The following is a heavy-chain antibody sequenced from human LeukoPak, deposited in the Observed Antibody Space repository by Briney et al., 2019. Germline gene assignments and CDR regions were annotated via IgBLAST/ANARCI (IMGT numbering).Heavy chain of an antibody. V-gene: IGHV4-30-2*01. Sequence: SQTLSLTCAVSGGSISSGGYSWRWIRQPPGKGLEWIGYIYHSGSTYYNPFLKSRVTISVDRSKNQFSLKLSSVTAADMAVYYCARGALWFGEPVPLPDYWGQGTLVTVSS. CDR2: IYHSGST. J-gene: IGHJ4*02. CDR1: GGSISSGGYS. D-gene: IGHD3-10*01. CDR3: ARGALWFGEPVPLPDY.